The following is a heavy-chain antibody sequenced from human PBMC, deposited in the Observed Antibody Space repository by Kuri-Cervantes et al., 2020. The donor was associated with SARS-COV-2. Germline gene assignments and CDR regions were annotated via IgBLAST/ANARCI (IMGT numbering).Heavy chain of an antibody. V-gene: IGHV3-30-3*01. CDR2: ISYDGSNK. CDR1: GFTFSSYA. Sequence: GESLKISCAASGFTFSSYAMHWVRQAPGKGLEWVAVISYDGSNKYYADSVMGRFTISRDNSKNTLYLQMNSLRAEDTAVYYCARDPLVTIFGVVLLSYYFDYWGQGTLVTVSS. D-gene: IGHD3-3*01. CDR3: ARDPLVTIFGVVLLSYYFDY. J-gene: IGHJ4*02.